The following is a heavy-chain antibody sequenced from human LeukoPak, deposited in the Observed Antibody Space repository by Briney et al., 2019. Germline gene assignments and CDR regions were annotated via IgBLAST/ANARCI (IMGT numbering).Heavy chain of an antibody. CDR1: GASLSSGSNY. CDR2: IYSSGRT. J-gene: IGHJ3*02. D-gene: IGHD3-10*01. CDR3: ARSDGYGLVGI. V-gene: IGHV4-39*07. Sequence: SETLSLTCSVSGASLSSGSNYCGWIRQPPGKTLEWIGSIYSSGRTYYNPSLKSRVIIIIDTPKNHFSLTLSSVTAADTAVYYCARSDGYGLVGIWGQGTMVTVSS.